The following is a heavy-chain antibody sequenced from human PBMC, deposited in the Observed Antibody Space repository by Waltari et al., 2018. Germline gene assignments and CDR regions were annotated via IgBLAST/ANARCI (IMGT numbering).Heavy chain of an antibody. CDR3: AKRIVGGPFDV. V-gene: IGHV1-69*12. CDR1: GGKFGTYA. J-gene: IGHJ3*01. CDR2: IIPIFGTP. D-gene: IGHD1-26*01. Sequence: QVHLVQSGAEVRKPGSSVRVSCEASGGKFGTYAITWVRQTPGQGLEWMAGIIPIFGTPNYAQKFQGRVNVAADESTTTAYMELSSLTSDDTAIYYCAKRIVGGPFDVWGQGTVVTVSS.